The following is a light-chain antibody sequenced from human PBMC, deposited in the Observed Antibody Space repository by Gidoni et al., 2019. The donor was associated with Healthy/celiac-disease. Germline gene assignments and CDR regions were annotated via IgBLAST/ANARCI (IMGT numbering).Light chain of an antibody. V-gene: IGLV3-21*02. J-gene: IGLJ2*01. CDR3: QVWDSSSDLVV. Sequence: SHLLTQPPSVSVATGQTARITCGGNNIGSKSVHWYQQKPGQAPVLVVYDDSDRPSGIPERFSGSNSGNTATLTISRVEAGDEADYYCQVWDSSSDLVVFGGGTKLTVL. CDR1: NIGSKS. CDR2: DDS.